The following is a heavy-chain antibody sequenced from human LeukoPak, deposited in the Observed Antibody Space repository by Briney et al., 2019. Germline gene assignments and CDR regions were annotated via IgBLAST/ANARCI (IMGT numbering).Heavy chain of an antibody. CDR2: VHKSGST. CDR3: AREIVGAPTPGAY. J-gene: IGHJ4*02. V-gene: IGHV4-4*02. CDR1: TDSTTRNW. Sequence: SETLSLTCAVSTDSTTRNWGSWVRQPPGKGLEWIGEVHKSGSTNYYPSLQSRVTISIDKSKNQIALELTSVTAADTAVYYCAREIVGAPTPGAYWGQGILVTVSS. D-gene: IGHD1-26*01.